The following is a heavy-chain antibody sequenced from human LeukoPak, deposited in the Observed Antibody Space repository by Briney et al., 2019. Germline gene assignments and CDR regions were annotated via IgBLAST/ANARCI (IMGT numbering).Heavy chain of an antibody. V-gene: IGHV1-2*02. J-gene: IGHJ5*02. CDR1: GYSFSDSY. Sequence: DSLKLSCKVSGYSFSDSYIHWVRQAAGQGLEWMGSMNPKRTGTMYAPIHHGRVSITKHSSIRTAYMESASLPSDHPAVYCCANAGGRSWFDPWGQGTLVTVSS. CDR2: MNPKRTGT. CDR3: ANAGGRSWFDP. D-gene: IGHD1-26*01.